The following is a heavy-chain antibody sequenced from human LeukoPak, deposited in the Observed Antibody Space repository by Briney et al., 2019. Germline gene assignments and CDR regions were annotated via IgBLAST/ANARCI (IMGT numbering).Heavy chain of an antibody. CDR3: ARVGYCSGGSCYYLIY. V-gene: IGHV1-46*01. J-gene: IGHJ4*02. CDR2: INPSGAST. D-gene: IGHD2-15*01. CDR1: GYTFTGYY. Sequence: ASVEVSCKASGYTFTGYYIHWVRQAPGQGLEWMGIINPSGASTSYAQKFQGRVTMTRDTSTSTVYMELSNLSSDDTAVYYCARVGYCSGGSCYYLIYWGQGTLVTVSS.